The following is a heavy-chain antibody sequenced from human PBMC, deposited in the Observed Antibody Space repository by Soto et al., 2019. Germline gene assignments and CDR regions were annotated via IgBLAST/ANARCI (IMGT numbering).Heavy chain of an antibody. CDR1: GGSLSNYG. Sequence: SVKVSCKASGGSLSNYGISWVRQAPGQGLEWMGAIIPVFGTPNYAQKFQDRVTITADESTTTVYMEVRSLTSEGTAVYYCARGDATKIVVTTYYGMDVWGQGTTVTVSS. V-gene: IGHV1-69*13. J-gene: IGHJ6*02. CDR3: ARGDATKIVVTTYYGMDV. D-gene: IGHD3-22*01. CDR2: IIPVFGTP.